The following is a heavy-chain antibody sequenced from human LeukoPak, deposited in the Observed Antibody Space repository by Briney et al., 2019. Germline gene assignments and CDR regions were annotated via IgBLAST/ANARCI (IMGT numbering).Heavy chain of an antibody. Sequence: SETLSLTCTVSGGSISSYYWSWIRQPPGKGLEWIGYIYPRGSTYYNPSLKSRVILSLDKSANQFSLNLSSVTAADTAVYYCARFSPRAMGNYLDFWGQGTLVTVSS. CDR2: IYPRGST. V-gene: IGHV4-4*09. CDR1: GGSISSYY. D-gene: IGHD7-27*01. CDR3: ARFSPRAMGNYLDF. J-gene: IGHJ4*02.